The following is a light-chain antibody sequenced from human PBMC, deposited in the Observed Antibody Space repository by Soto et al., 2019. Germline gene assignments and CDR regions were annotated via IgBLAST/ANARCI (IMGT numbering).Light chain of an antibody. V-gene: IGKV3-20*01. CDR2: RAS. J-gene: IGKJ4*01. CDR3: QQYGSPPLT. CDR1: QSVSSNY. Sequence: PGASATLSCRASQSVSSNYLAWYQQKPGQTPKVLIYRASTRATGIPDRFSGSGSGTDFTLTISRLEAEDFAVYYCQQYGSPPLTFGGGTKVDIK.